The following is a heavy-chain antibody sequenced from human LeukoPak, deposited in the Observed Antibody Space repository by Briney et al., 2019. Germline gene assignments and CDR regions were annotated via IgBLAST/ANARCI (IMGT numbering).Heavy chain of an antibody. CDR2: ISGSDSNT. D-gene: IGHD3-16*01. Sequence: GGSLRLSCAASGFTFSSYAMSWVRQAPGKGLEWVSGISGSDSNTFYTDSLKGRFTISRDNPKNTLYLQMNSLRAEDTAVYYCATEKGDSPDYWGQGTLVTVSS. J-gene: IGHJ4*02. CDR1: GFTFSSYA. V-gene: IGHV3-23*01. CDR3: ATEKGDSPDY.